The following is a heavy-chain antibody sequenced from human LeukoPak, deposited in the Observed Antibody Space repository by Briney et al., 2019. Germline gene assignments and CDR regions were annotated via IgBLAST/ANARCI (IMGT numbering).Heavy chain of an antibody. V-gene: IGHV5-51*01. D-gene: IGHD3-16*01. J-gene: IGHJ5*02. CDR1: GYSFTSYW. Sequence: GESLKISCKGSGYSFTSYWIGWVRQMPGKGLEWMGIIYPGDSDTRYSPSFQGQVTISADKSISTAYLQWSSLKASDTAMYYCARRGYDYVWGGYVGDNNWFDPWGQGTLVTVSS. CDR3: ARRGYDYVWGGYVGDNNWFDP. CDR2: IYPGDSDT.